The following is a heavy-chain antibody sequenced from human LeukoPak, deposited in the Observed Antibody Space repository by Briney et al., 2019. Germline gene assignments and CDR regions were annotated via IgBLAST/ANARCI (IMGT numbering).Heavy chain of an antibody. V-gene: IGHV3-23*01. CDR3: AKREEGITIFGVVTPNWFDP. CDR1: GFTFSSYA. J-gene: IGHJ5*02. Sequence: GGSPRLSCAASGFTFSSYAMSWVRQAPGKGLEWVSAISGSGGSTYYADSVKGRFTISRDNSKNTLYLQMNSLRAEDTAVYYCAKREEGITIFGVVTPNWFDPWGQGTLVTVSS. D-gene: IGHD3-3*01. CDR2: ISGSGGST.